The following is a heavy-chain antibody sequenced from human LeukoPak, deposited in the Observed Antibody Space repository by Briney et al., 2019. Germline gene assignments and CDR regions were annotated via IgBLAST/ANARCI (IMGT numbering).Heavy chain of an antibody. V-gene: IGHV1-2*02. CDR3: ARIDGYSVAY. J-gene: IGHJ4*02. D-gene: IGHD2-15*01. Sequence: GAPVKVSCKASGYTFTGCYMHWVRQAPGQGLEWMGWINPNSGGTNYAQKFQGRVTMTRDTSIDTAYMELSRLRSDDTAVYYCARIDGYSVAYWGQGTLVTVSS. CDR1: GYTFTGCY. CDR2: INPNSGGT.